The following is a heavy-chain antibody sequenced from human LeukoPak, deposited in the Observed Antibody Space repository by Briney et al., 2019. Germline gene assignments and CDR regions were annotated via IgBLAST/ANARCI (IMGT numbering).Heavy chain of an antibody. CDR1: GGTFSSYA. D-gene: IGHD5-12*01. CDR2: IIPIFGTA. V-gene: IGHV1-69*13. J-gene: IGHJ4*02. CDR3: ARALEPDSGYDLYYFDY. Sequence: GASVKVSCKASGGTFSSYAISWVRQAPGQGLEWMGGIIPIFGTANYAQKFQGRVTITADESTSTAYMELSSLRSEDTAVYYCARALEPDSGYDLYYFDYWGQGTLVTVSS.